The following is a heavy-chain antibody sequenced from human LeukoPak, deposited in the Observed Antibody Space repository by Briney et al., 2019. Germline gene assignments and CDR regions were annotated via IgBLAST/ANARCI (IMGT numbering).Heavy chain of an antibody. J-gene: IGHJ1*01. D-gene: IGHD2/OR15-2a*01. CDR1: GGSISSSSYY. CDR2: IYYSGST. Sequence: PSETLSLTCTVSGGSISSSSYYWGWIRQPPGKGLEWIGSIYYSGSTYYNPPLKSRVTISLDASKNQFSLKLSSVTAADTTVYYCATYSITGAWAEYFLHWGQGTLVTVSS. V-gene: IGHV4-39*07. CDR3: ATYSITGAWAEYFLH.